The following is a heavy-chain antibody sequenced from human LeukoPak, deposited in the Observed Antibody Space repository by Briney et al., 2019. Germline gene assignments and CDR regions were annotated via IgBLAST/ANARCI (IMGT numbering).Heavy chain of an antibody. Sequence: GGSLRLSCAASGFTFSSYAMIWVRQAPGKGLEWVSAISGSGSGDSTYYADSVKGRFTISRDNSKNTLYLQMNSLRAEDTAVYYCAKNGVTVTTSALDYWGQGTLVTVSS. CDR1: GFTFSSYA. CDR2: ISGSGSGDST. D-gene: IGHD4-17*01. V-gene: IGHV3-23*01. CDR3: AKNGVTVTTSALDY. J-gene: IGHJ4*02.